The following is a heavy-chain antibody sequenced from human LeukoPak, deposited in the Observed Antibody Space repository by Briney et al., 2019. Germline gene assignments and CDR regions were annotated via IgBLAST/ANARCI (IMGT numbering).Heavy chain of an antibody. CDR3: ARGITGTNNWFDP. D-gene: IGHD1/OR15-1a*01. Sequence: GGSLRLSCAPSGFTVSGNYMSWVRQAPGKGLEWVSLIYSGGGAYYADSVKGRFTISRDNSKNTLYLQMNSLRAEDTAVYYCARGITGTNNWFDPWGQRTLVTVSS. V-gene: IGHV3-66*02. J-gene: IGHJ5*02. CDR1: GFTVSGNY. CDR2: IYSGGGA.